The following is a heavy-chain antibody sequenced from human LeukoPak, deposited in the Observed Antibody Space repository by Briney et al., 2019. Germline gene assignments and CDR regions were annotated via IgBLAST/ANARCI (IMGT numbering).Heavy chain of an antibody. CDR3: ARAYYYGSGSYYSGNRFDY. CDR1: GYTFTSYG. D-gene: IGHD3-10*01. CDR2: ISAYNGNT. Sequence: ASVKVSCKASGYTFTSYGISWVRQAPGQGLEWMGWISAYNGNTNYAQKLQGRVTMTTDTSTSTAYMELRSLRSDDTAVYYCARAYYYGSGSYYSGNRFDYWGQGTLVTVSS. J-gene: IGHJ4*02. V-gene: IGHV1-18*01.